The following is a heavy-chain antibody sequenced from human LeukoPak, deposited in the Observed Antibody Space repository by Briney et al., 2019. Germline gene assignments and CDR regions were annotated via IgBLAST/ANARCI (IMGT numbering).Heavy chain of an antibody. CDR2: ISSSRSTT. CDR1: GFTFSNSG. Sequence: GGSLRLSCAVSGFTFSNSGMNWVRQAPGKGLEWVSYISSSRSTTYYADSVKGRFTIPRDNAKNSLYLQMNNLRAEDTAVYYCARDGVPSANSSSWYRIDYWGQGTLVTVSS. J-gene: IGHJ4*02. V-gene: IGHV3-48*01. CDR3: ARDGVPSANSSSWYRIDY. D-gene: IGHD6-13*01.